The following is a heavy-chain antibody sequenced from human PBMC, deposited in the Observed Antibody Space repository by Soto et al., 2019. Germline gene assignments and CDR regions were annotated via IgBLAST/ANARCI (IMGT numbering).Heavy chain of an antibody. D-gene: IGHD6-19*01. CDR3: ARSSSGWRQNSAFGI. Sequence: PSETLSLTCAVYGGSFSGYYWSWIRQPPGKGLEWIGEINHSGNTNYNPYLKSRVTISVDTTKNQFSLKLSSVTAADTAVYYCARSSSGWRQNSAFGIWGQGTMVTVSS. V-gene: IGHV4-34*01. CDR2: INHSGNT. J-gene: IGHJ3*02. CDR1: GGSFSGYY.